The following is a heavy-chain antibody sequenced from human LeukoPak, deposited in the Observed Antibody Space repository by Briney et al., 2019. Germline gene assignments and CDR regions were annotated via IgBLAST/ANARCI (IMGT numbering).Heavy chain of an antibody. Sequence: ASVKVSCKASGYTFTSYYMHWVRQAPGQGLEWMGVINPSGGSTSYAQKFQGRVTMTRDTSTSTVYMELSSLRSEDTAVYYCARVDGDYILDYWGQGTLVTVSS. CDR2: INPSGGST. CDR3: ARVDGDYILDY. CDR1: GYTFTSYY. D-gene: IGHD4-17*01. V-gene: IGHV1-46*01. J-gene: IGHJ4*02.